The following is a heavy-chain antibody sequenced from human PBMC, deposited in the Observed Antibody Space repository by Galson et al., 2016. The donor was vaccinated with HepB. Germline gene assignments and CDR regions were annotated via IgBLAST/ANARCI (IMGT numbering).Heavy chain of an antibody. V-gene: IGHV4-28*01. D-gene: IGHD6-19*01. J-gene: IGHJ4*02. CDR1: GDSISSDNW. Sequence: SETLSLTCAVSGDSISSDNWWSWIRQSPGKGLEWIGDIYHSGLTNYNPSLKSRVTMSVDTSKNHFSLKLRSMTAVDTAVYYCAAGEAVAGIAYWGQGNLVTVSS. CDR2: IYHSGLT. CDR3: AAGEAVAGIAY.